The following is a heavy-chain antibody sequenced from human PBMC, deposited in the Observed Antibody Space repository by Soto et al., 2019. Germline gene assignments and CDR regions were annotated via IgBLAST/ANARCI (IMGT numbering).Heavy chain of an antibody. CDR2: ITTTGDT. J-gene: IGHJ3*02. D-gene: IGHD3-3*01. CDR1: GFIFSSYD. Sequence: GGSLRLSCAASGFIFSSYDVHWVRQAPGKGLEWVSVITTTGDTYYAASVKGRFTISRENAENSLYLQMNSLRAEDAAVYYCAKGSLWSGGRLYAFDIWGQGTMVTVSS. V-gene: IGHV3-13*01. CDR3: AKGSLWSGGRLYAFDI.